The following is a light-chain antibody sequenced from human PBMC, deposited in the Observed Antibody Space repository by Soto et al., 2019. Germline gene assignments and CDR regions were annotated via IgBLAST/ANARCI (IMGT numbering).Light chain of an antibody. CDR2: RAS. CDR3: EQYCSDRR. V-gene: IGKV1-5*01. CDR1: QRISRW. Sequence: QKTQSPIRVSALLVNRVTITFWASQRISRWVAGYQEKPGKAPKGLMYRASNLESGVPSRFSGRGSATEFTLTICRQPPEAAPTYYCEQYCSDRRFGQRTRLEI. J-gene: IGKJ5*01.